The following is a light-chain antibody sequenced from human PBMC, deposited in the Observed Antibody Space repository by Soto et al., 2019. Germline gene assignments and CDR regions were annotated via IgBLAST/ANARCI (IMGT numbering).Light chain of an antibody. CDR3: QKYGGSIT. CDR2: DVS. J-gene: IGKJ4*01. Sequence: EIVLTQSPATLSLSPGERATLSCWASQSVSNSLAWYQQRPGQSPRLLIYDVSTRATGIPARFGGSGSGTDFTLTISSLETEDFAVYYCQKYGGSITFGGGTKVDIK. CDR1: QSVSNS. V-gene: IGKV3-11*01.